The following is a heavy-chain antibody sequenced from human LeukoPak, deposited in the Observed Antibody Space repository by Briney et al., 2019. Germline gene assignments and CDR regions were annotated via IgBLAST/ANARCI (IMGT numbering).Heavy chain of an antibody. CDR3: ARGTAGPYYYYYYMDV. J-gene: IGHJ6*03. CDR2: INHSGST. V-gene: IGHV4-34*01. D-gene: IGHD6-13*01. Sequence: SETLSLTCAVYGGSVSGYYWGWIRQPPGKGLEWIGEINHSGSTNYNPSLKSRVTISVDTSKNQFSLKRSSVTAADTAVYYCARGTAGPYYYYYYMDVWGKGTTVTVSS. CDR1: GGSVSGYY.